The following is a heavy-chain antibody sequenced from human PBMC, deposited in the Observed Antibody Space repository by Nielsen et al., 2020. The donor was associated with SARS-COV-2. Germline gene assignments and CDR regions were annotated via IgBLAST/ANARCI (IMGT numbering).Heavy chain of an antibody. CDR3: AKDVVLMVYAIPHYYYYMDV. D-gene: IGHD2-8*01. J-gene: IGHJ6*03. Sequence: WIRQPSGKGLEWVSAISGSGGSTYYADSVKGRFTISRDNSKNTLYLQMDSLRAEDTAVYYCAKDVVLMVYAIPHYYYYMDVWGKGTTVTVSS. CDR2: ISGSGGST. V-gene: IGHV3-23*01.